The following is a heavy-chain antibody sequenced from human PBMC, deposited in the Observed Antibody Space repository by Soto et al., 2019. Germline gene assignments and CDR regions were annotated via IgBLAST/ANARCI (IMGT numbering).Heavy chain of an antibody. V-gene: IGHV3-7*01. CDR2: IKDDGSEK. Sequence: EVQLVESGGGLVQPGGSLRLSCAASGFTFSGYWMPWARQAPGKGLEWVAQIKDDGSEKFYVDSVKGRFTISRDNADNLLYLQMNSLRAEDTAVYFCARDGYCSGGRCYRRNDYWGQGTLVIVSS. CDR3: ARDGYCSGGRCYRRNDY. J-gene: IGHJ4*02. CDR1: GFTFSGYW. D-gene: IGHD2-15*01.